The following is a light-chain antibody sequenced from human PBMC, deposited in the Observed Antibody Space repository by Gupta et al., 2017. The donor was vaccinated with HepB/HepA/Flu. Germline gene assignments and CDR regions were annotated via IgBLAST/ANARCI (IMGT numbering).Light chain of an antibody. J-gene: IGKJ1*01. CDR1: QSVHIN. V-gene: IGKV3-15*01. CDR2: GAS. Sequence: EIVISHSPATLSVSPGERVALFCRASQSVHINLGWIQQKPGQAPRVLFYGASTRATGVPDRFIGSGSGTEFTLTITSLQSEDVAVYFCQQYKNGPWTFGQGTKVEI. CDR3: QQYKNGPWT.